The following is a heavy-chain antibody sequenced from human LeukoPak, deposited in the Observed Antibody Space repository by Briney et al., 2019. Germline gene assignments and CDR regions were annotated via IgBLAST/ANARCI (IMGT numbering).Heavy chain of an antibody. D-gene: IGHD3-10*01. J-gene: IGHJ4*02. V-gene: IGHV1-69*01. CDR3: ARGGSVTSATSFDY. Sequence: SVKVSCKASGGTFSSYAISWVQQAPGQGLEWMGGIIPIFGTANYAQKFQGRVTITADESTSTAYMELSSLRSEDTAVYYCARGGSVTSATSFDYWGQGTLVTVSS. CDR2: IIPIFGTA. CDR1: GGTFSSYA.